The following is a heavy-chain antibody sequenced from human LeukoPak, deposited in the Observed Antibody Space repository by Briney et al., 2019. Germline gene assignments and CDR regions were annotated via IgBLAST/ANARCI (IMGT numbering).Heavy chain of an antibody. J-gene: IGHJ5*02. CDR1: GGSISSYY. D-gene: IGHD6-13*01. Sequence: SETLSLTCTVSGGSISSYYWSWIRQHPGEGLVWIGYIYYSGSTYYNHPLKSRVTISVDTTKNKFSLRLNSVTAADTAVYYCARGSIAAAEGSHWFDPWGQGTLVTVSS. V-gene: IGHV4-59*01. CDR2: IYYSGST. CDR3: ARGSIAAAEGSHWFDP.